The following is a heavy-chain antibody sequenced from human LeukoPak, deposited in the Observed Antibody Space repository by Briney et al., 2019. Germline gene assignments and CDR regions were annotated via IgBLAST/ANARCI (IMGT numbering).Heavy chain of an antibody. CDR1: GGSISSGSYY. CDR2: IYTSGST. J-gene: IGHJ5*02. V-gene: IGHV4-61*02. CDR3: ARDLDCSSTSCLAGSGNWFDP. D-gene: IGHD2-2*01. Sequence: PSETLSLTCTVSGGSISSGSYYWSWIRQPAGKGLEWIGRIYTSGSTNYNPSLKSRVTISVDTSKNQFSLKLSSVTAADTAVYYCARDLDCSSTSCLAGSGNWFDPWGQGTLVTVSS.